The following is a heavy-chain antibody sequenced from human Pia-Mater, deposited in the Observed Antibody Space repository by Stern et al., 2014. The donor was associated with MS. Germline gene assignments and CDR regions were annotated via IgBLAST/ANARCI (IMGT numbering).Heavy chain of an antibody. D-gene: IGHD4-23*01. CDR1: GFTFSSYS. Sequence: EVQPAESGGGLVKPGGSLRLSCAASGFTFSSYSMHWVRQAPGKGLEWVASISSGGSYIYYADSLKGRFTISRDNAKNSLYLQMNSLRAEDTAVYYCARGRGGNYRYYFDYWGQGTLVTVSS. CDR2: ISSGGSYI. CDR3: ARGRGGNYRYYFDY. V-gene: IGHV3-21*01. J-gene: IGHJ4*02.